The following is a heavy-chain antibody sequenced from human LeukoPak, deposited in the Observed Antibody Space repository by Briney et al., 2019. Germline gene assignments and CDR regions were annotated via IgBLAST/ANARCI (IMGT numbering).Heavy chain of an antibody. CDR1: GYTLTELS. J-gene: IGHJ6*04. Sequence: ASVKVSCKVSGYTLTELSMHWVRQAPGKGLEWMGGFDPEDGETIYAQKFQGRVTMTEDTSTDTAYMELGSLRSEDTAVYYCATERPGIAAAGDWALYYYGMDVRGKGTTVTVSS. D-gene: IGHD6-13*01. CDR3: ATERPGIAAAGDWALYYYGMDV. CDR2: FDPEDGET. V-gene: IGHV1-24*01.